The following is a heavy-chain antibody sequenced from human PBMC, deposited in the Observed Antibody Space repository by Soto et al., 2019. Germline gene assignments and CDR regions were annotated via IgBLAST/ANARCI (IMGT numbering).Heavy chain of an antibody. J-gene: IGHJ6*03. V-gene: IGHV3-33*01. CDR2: IWYDGSNK. CDR1: GFTFSSYG. D-gene: IGHD3-3*01. Sequence: PGGSLRLSCAASGFTFSSYGMHWVRQAPGKGLEWVAVIWYDGSNKYYADSVKGRFTISRDNSKNTLYLQMNSLRAEDTAVYYCARDPDLQPRYDFELQKNYYYYMDVWGKGTTVTVSS. CDR3: ARDPDLQPRYDFELQKNYYYYMDV.